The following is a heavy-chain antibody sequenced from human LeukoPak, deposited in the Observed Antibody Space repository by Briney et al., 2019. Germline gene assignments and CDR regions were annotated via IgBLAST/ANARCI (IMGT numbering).Heavy chain of an antibody. Sequence: PGGSLRLSCAASGFTFSNYGMHWVRQAPGKGLVWVSHINSDGTNTDYADSVKGRFVISRDNAKNTLFLQMNSLRAEDTAVYCCAITATEGYWGQGTLVTVSS. CDR1: GFTFSNYG. CDR3: AITATEGY. D-gene: IGHD1-20*01. CDR2: INSDGTNT. J-gene: IGHJ4*02. V-gene: IGHV3-74*01.